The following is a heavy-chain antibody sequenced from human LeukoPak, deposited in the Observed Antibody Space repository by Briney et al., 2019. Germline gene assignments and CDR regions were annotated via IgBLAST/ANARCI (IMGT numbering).Heavy chain of an antibody. V-gene: IGHV3-7*01. J-gene: IGHJ6*03. Sequence: GGSLRLSCAASGFTFSSYWMSWVRQAPGKGLEWVANIKQDGSEKYYVDSVKGRFTISRDNSKNTLYLQMNSLRAEDTAVYYCARDPPGDSSGYYYYYYMDVWGKGTTVTVSS. CDR2: IKQDGSEK. D-gene: IGHD3-22*01. CDR3: ARDPPGDSSGYYYYYYMDV. CDR1: GFTFSSYW.